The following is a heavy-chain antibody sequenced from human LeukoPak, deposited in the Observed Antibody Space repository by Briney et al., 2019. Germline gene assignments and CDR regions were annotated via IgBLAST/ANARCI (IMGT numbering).Heavy chain of an antibody. CDR2: IYTSGSI. Sequence: PSETLSLTCTVSGRSINSGSYYWSWIRQPAGKGLEWIGRIYTSGSIHYNPSLKSRVTISPDTSKSQFSLELSCVTAADTAVYYCARGGGELGVTAVDIWGQGTMVTVSS. CDR1: GRSINSGSYY. V-gene: IGHV4-61*02. CDR3: ARGGGELGVTAVDI. J-gene: IGHJ3*02. D-gene: IGHD1-26*01.